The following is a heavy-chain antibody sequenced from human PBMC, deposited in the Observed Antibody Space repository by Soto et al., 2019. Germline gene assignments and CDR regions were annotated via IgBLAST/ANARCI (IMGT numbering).Heavy chain of an antibody. CDR2: ISDDGNNK. V-gene: IGHV3-30-3*01. J-gene: IGHJ4*02. D-gene: IGHD3-10*01. CDR1: GFTFSRYT. Sequence: QVQLVESGGGVVQPGRSLRLSCAASGFTFSRYTMHWVRQAPGKGLEWMAFISDDGNNKYYADSVKGQFTISRDNSKNTLYLKMNSVRTEDTAVYYCARDDEGGSDCDLGYWGQGTLVTVSS. CDR3: ARDDEGGSDCDLGY.